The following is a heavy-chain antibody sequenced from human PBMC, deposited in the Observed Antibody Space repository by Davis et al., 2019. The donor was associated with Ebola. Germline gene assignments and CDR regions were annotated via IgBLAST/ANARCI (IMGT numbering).Heavy chain of an antibody. Sequence: ESLKISCTVSNGSISDSYWSWIRQPPGRGPEWIGYIQHSGNTHYNPSLASRVTISIHTSKNEFSLKLTSVTAADTAVYYCVRLRDSSGYSINYFDYWGQGTLVTVSS. CDR1: NGSISDSY. CDR3: VRLRDSSGYSINYFDY. V-gene: IGHV4-59*01. J-gene: IGHJ4*02. CDR2: IQHSGNT. D-gene: IGHD3-22*01.